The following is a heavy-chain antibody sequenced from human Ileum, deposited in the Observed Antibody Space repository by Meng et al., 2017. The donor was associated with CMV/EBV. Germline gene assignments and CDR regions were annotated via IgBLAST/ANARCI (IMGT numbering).Heavy chain of an antibody. Sequence: GESLKISCAASGFTFSSYAMHWVRQAPGKGLEWVAVISYDGSNKYYADSVKGRFTISRDNSKNTLYLQMNSLRAEDTAVYYCARDSLDFWSGSTFDYWGQGSLVTFSS. CDR2: ISYDGSNK. V-gene: IGHV3-30*04. J-gene: IGHJ4*02. CDR3: ARDSLDFWSGSTFDY. D-gene: IGHD3-3*01. CDR1: GFTFSSYA.